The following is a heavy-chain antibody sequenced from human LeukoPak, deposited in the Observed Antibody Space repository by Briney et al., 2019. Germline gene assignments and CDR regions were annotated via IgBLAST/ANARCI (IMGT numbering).Heavy chain of an antibody. Sequence: PSETLSLTCTVSGGSISSHYWTWIRQPAGKGLEWIGRIYSTGNTNYNPSLESRVTMSLDTSKNQFSLKLSSVTAADTAVYYCARRRQYCSSTSCYWVFDPWGQGTLVTVSS. D-gene: IGHD2-2*01. CDR3: ARRRQYCSSTSCYWVFDP. CDR1: GGSISSHY. J-gene: IGHJ5*02. V-gene: IGHV4-4*07. CDR2: IYSTGNT.